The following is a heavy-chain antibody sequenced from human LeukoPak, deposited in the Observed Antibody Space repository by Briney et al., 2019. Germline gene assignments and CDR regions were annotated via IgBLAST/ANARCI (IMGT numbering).Heavy chain of an antibody. CDR1: GFTFSSYA. J-gene: IGHJ5*01. CDR2: ISGSGGST. V-gene: IGHV3-23*01. D-gene: IGHD1-26*01. Sequence: PGGSLRLSCAASGFTFSSYAMTWVRQAPGKGLEWVSSISGSGGSTYYADSVQGRFTISRDNSKNTLYVQMNSLRAEDTAVYYCAKVGGISFLGWFDSWGQGTLVTVSS. CDR3: AKVGGISFLGWFDS.